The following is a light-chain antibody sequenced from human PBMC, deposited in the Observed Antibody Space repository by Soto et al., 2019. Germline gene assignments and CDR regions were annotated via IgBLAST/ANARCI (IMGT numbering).Light chain of an antibody. Sequence: DIQMTQSPYSLSASVGDTVTITCRASQSISTYLNWYQQKPGKAPELLIYAASSLQSGVPLRFTGSGSGTDFTLTTISLQPEDFARYYCQQSYTTPLTFGGGTNVDIK. CDR3: QQSYTTPLT. V-gene: IGKV1-39*01. J-gene: IGKJ4*01. CDR2: AAS. CDR1: QSISTY.